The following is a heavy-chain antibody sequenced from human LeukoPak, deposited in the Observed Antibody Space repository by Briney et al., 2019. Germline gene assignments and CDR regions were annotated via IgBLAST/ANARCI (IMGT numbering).Heavy chain of an antibody. CDR2: IRYDGSKK. Sequence: PGGSLRLSCAASGFIFSSYGMHWVRQAPGKGLEWVAFIRYDGSKKYYEDSVKGRFTISRDSSKNTLYLQMSSLRDEDTAVYYCAKNNDYGGSYWYFDLWGRGTLVTVSS. D-gene: IGHD4-23*01. CDR3: AKNNDYGGSYWYFDL. J-gene: IGHJ2*01. CDR1: GFIFSSYG. V-gene: IGHV3-30*02.